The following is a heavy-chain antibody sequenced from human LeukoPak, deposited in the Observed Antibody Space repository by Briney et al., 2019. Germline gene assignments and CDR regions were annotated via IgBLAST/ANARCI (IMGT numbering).Heavy chain of an antibody. CDR3: ARGVYIAAAQYGY. CDR2: IYYSGTT. V-gene: IGHV4-59*01. Sequence: GSLRLSCAASGFTFSNYSMNWVRQAPGKGLEWIGYIYYSGTTNYNPSLKSRVTISVDTSKNQFSLKLSSVTAADTAVYYCARGVYIAAAQYGYWGQGTLVTVSS. CDR1: GFTFSNYS. D-gene: IGHD6-13*01. J-gene: IGHJ4*02.